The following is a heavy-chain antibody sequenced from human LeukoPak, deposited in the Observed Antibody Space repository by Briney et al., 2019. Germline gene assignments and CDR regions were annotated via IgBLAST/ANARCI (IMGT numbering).Heavy chain of an antibody. D-gene: IGHD5-12*01. J-gene: IGHJ4*02. CDR3: ANHLRLPSYFDY. Sequence: HPGGSLRLSCAASGFTVSSNYMSWVRQAPGKGLEWVSVIYSGGSTYYADSVKGRFTISRDNSKNTLYLQMNSLRAEDTAVYYCANHLRLPSYFDYWGQGTLVTVSS. V-gene: IGHV3-53*01. CDR2: IYSGGST. CDR1: GFTVSSNY.